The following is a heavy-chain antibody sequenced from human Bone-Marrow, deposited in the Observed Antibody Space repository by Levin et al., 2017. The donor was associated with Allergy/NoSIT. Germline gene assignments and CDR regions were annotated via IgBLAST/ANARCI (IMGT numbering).Heavy chain of an antibody. CDR2: IANDGSDE. D-gene: IGHD3-22*01. Sequence: GGSLRLSCSASGFNFNNYAMHWVRQAPGKGLEWVGVIANDGSDEYYADSVKGRFTISKDNSKKTLNLQMTSLRADDTAIYYCVIPWHDTTGYGLGVWGQGTLVTVSS. CDR1: GFNFNNYA. V-gene: IGHV3-30*04. CDR3: VIPWHDTTGYGLGV. J-gene: IGHJ4*02.